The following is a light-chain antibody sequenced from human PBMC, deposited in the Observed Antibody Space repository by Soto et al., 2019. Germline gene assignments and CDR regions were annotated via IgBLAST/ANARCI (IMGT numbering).Light chain of an antibody. V-gene: IGLV1-44*01. J-gene: IGLJ2*01. CDR2: SND. CDR1: SSNIGSNT. Sequence: QSALTQPPSASGTPGQRVTISCSGSSSNIGSNTVNWFQQLPGTAPKLLIYSNDQRPSGVPDRFSGSKSGTSSSLAISGLQSEDEADYYCTAWDDSLNGPVLGGGTKLTVL. CDR3: TAWDDSLNGPV.